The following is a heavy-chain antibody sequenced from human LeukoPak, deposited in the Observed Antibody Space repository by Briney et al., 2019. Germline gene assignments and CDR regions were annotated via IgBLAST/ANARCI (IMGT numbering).Heavy chain of an antibody. CDR2: INHSGST. CDR1: GGSFSGYY. Sequence: KPSETLSLTCAVYGGSFSGYYWSWIRQPPGKGLEWIGEINHSGSTNYNPSLKSRVTISVDTSKNQFSLKLSSVTAADTAVYYCARDYAGRSYYDCAGSYNYLWYYYYMDVWGKGTTVTVSS. D-gene: IGHD3-10*01. J-gene: IGHJ6*03. CDR3: ARDYAGRSYYDCAGSYNYLWYYYYMDV. V-gene: IGHV4-34*01.